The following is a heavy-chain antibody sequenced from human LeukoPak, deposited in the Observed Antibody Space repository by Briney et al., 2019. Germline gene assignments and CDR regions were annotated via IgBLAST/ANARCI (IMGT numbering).Heavy chain of an antibody. CDR1: GYTLTELS. CDR2: FDPEDGET. CDR3: ATDRDYYDSSGYSPFDP. Sequence: ASVKVSCKVSGYTLTELSMHWVRQAPGKGLEWMGGFDPEDGETIYAQKFQGRVTMTEDTSTDTAYMELSSLRSEDTAVYYCATDRDYYDSSGYSPFDPWGQGTLATVSS. D-gene: IGHD3-22*01. J-gene: IGHJ5*02. V-gene: IGHV1-24*01.